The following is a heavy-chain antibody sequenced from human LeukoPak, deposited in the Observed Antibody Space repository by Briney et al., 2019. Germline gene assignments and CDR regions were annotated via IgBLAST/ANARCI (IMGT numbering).Heavy chain of an antibody. Sequence: ASVKVSCTASGYACSSYGINWVRHAPGQGLERMGWISASNGHTNYAKKFQGRVTMTTDTSTNTAYMELRALRTDDTAAYYCARDRVSFSYYYYGMDVWGQGTTVTVSS. CDR3: ARDRVSFSYYYYGMDV. CDR1: GYACSSYG. CDR2: ISASNGHT. J-gene: IGHJ6*02. D-gene: IGHD3-3*01. V-gene: IGHV1-18*01.